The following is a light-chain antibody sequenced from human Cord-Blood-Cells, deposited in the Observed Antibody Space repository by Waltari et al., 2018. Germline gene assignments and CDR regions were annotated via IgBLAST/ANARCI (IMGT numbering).Light chain of an antibody. CDR2: DAS. Sequence: EIVLTQSPATLSLSPGERATLSCRASQSVSSYLAWYQQKPGQAPRLLIYDASNRATGIPARFSGSGSWTDFTLTISSLEPEDLSVYYCQQRRNWPTFGPGTKVDIK. V-gene: IGKV3-11*01. CDR1: QSVSSY. J-gene: IGKJ3*01. CDR3: QQRRNWPT.